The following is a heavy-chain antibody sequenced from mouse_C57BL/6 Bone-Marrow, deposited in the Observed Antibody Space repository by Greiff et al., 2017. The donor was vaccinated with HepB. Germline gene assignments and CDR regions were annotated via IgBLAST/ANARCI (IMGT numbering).Heavy chain of an antibody. CDR2: INPNNGGT. CDR3: ARPLDYTVYYFDY. J-gene: IGHJ2*01. V-gene: IGHV1-22*01. D-gene: IGHD2-4*01. CDR1: GYTFTDYN. Sequence: EVQLQQSGPELVKPGASVKMSCKASGYTFTDYNMHWVKQSHGKSLEWIGYINPNNGGTSYNQKFKGKATLTVNKSSSTAYMELRSLTSEDSAVYYCARPLDYTVYYFDYWGQGTTLTVSS.